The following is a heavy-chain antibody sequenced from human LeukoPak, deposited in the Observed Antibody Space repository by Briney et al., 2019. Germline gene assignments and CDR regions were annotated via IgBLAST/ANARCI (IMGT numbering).Heavy chain of an antibody. Sequence: ASVKVSCKASGYTFTSDGISWVRQAPGQGLEWMGWISAYNGNTNYAQKLQGRVTMTTDTSTSTAYMELRSLRSDDTAVYYCARAGDIVVVPAAIRAWYYYYMDVWGKGTTVTVSS. CDR1: GYTFTSDG. J-gene: IGHJ6*03. V-gene: IGHV1-18*01. CDR3: ARAGDIVVVPAAIRAWYYYYMDV. D-gene: IGHD2-2*02. CDR2: ISAYNGNT.